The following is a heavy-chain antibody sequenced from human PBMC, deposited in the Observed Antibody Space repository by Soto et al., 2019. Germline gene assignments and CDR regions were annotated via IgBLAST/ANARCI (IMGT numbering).Heavy chain of an antibody. V-gene: IGHV4-4*02. CDR2: IYHSGST. Sequence: SETLSVTCAVSSGSISSSNWWSWVRQPPGKGLEWIGEIYHSGSTNYNPSLKSRVTISVDKSKNQFSLKLSSVTAADTAVYYCARANDYGDYVGAFYIWGQGTMVTVSS. D-gene: IGHD4-17*01. CDR1: SGSISSSNW. CDR3: ARANDYGDYVGAFYI. J-gene: IGHJ3*02.